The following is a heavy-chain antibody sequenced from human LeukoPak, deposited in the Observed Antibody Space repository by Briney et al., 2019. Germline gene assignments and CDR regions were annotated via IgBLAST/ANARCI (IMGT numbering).Heavy chain of an antibody. CDR1: GFTFSSYW. CDR3: ARLYGPAYYYYYMDV. V-gene: IGHV3-7*01. Sequence: GGSLRLSCSASGFTFSSYWMSWVRRAPGKGLEWVANIKQDGSEKDYVDSVKGRFTISRDNAKNTQYVQVSSLRAEDTAVYYCARLYGPAYYYYYMDVWGKGTTVTVSS. CDR2: IKQDGSEK. D-gene: IGHD3-10*01. J-gene: IGHJ6*03.